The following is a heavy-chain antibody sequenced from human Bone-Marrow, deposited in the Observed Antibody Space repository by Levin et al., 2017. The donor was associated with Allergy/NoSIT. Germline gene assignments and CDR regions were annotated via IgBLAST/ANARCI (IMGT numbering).Heavy chain of an antibody. CDR1: GFTFSSYA. V-gene: IGHV3-23*01. J-gene: IGHJ4*02. CDR2: ITGRGGST. CDR3: ARVESMAASLDY. Sequence: PGGSLRLSCAASGFTFSSYAMSWVRQAPGKGLEWVSTITGRGGSTYYADSVKGRFTISRDNSKNTLYLELNSLRGDDTAVYYCARVESMAASLDYWGQGTLVTVSS. D-gene: IGHD6-13*01.